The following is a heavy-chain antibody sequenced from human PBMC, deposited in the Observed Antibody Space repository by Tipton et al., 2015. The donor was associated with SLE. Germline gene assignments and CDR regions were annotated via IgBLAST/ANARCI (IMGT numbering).Heavy chain of an antibody. J-gene: IGHJ4*02. CDR2: INPSGGST. CDR1: GYTFTSYY. D-gene: IGHD3-22*01. CDR3: ARGVGYYDSRGWYFDY. Sequence: QSGPEVKKPGASVKVSCKASGYTFTSYYMHWVRQAPGQGLEWMGIINPSGGSTSYAQKFQGRVTMTRDTSTSTVYMELSSLRSEDTAVYYCARGVGYYDSRGWYFDYWGQGTLVTVSS. V-gene: IGHV1-46*01.